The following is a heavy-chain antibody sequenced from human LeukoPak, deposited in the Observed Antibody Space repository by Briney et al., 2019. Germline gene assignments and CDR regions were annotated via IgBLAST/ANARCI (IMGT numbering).Heavy chain of an antibody. CDR2: IYYTGST. CDR3: ARDPIAYCGADCYSD. Sequence: PSQTLSLTCTVSGASIISGGYYWSWIRQHPGKGLEWIGYIYYTGSTYYNPSLKNRLTISIDTSKSQFSLKLTSVTAADTAVYYCARDPIAYCGADCYSDWGQGTLVTVSS. J-gene: IGHJ4*02. V-gene: IGHV4-31*03. CDR1: GASIISGGYY. D-gene: IGHD2-21*02.